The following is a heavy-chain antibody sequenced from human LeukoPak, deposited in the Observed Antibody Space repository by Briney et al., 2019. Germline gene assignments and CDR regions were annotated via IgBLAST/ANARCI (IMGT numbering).Heavy chain of an antibody. CDR2: IINDASST. Sequence: GGSLRLSCAASGFTFSSYWMHWVRQAPGKGLFWVSRIINDASSTLYADSVKGRFTISRDNAKNTLYLQMNSLRAEDTAVYYCAKDLQWELRSYFDYWGQGTLVTVSS. D-gene: IGHD1-26*01. J-gene: IGHJ4*02. CDR1: GFTFSSYW. CDR3: AKDLQWELRSYFDY. V-gene: IGHV3-74*01.